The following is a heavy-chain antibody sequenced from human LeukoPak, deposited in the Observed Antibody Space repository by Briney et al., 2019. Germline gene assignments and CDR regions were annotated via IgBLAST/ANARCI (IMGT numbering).Heavy chain of an antibody. D-gene: IGHD2-15*01. CDR2: IKQEGSEK. J-gene: IGHJ4*02. Sequence: GGSLRLSCAASGFTFSSYWMSRVRQAPGKGLEWVANIKQEGSEKYYVDSVKGRFTISRDNAKNSLYLQMNSLRAEDTAVYYCARVNLYCSGGSCYSVHFDSWGQGTLVTVSS. CDR1: GFTFSSYW. CDR3: ARVNLYCSGGSCYSVHFDS. V-gene: IGHV3-7*01.